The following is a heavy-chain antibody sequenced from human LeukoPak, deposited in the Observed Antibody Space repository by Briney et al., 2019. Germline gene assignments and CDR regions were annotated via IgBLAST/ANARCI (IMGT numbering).Heavy chain of an antibody. J-gene: IGHJ6*02. CDR3: AKVEGGRFGELLPTYYYHGMDV. CDR2: ISYDGSNK. V-gene: IGHV3-30*18. CDR1: GFAFSRYG. Sequence: PGGSLRLSCAASGFAFSRYGVHWVRQAPGKGLEWVAVISYDGSNKYYADSVKGRFTISRDNSKNTLYLQMNSLRAEDTAVYYCAKVEGGRFGELLPTYYYHGMDVWGQGTTVTVSS. D-gene: IGHD3-10*01.